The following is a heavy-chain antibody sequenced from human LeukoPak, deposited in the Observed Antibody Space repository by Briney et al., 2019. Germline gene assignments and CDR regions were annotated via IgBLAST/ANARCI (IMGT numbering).Heavy chain of an antibody. CDR3: AKDHWNYQAPFDY. CDR2: IRYDGSNI. Sequence: GGSLRLSCAASGFAFSSYGMHWVRQAPGKGLEWVAFIRYDGSNIYYADSVKGRFTISRDNSKNTLYLQMNSLRAEDTALYYCAKDHWNYQAPFDYWGQGTLVTVSS. CDR1: GFAFSSYG. V-gene: IGHV3-30*02. J-gene: IGHJ4*02. D-gene: IGHD1-7*01.